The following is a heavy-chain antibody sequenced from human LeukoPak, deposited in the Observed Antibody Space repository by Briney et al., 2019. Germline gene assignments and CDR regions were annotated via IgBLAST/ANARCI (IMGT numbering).Heavy chain of an antibody. CDR1: GFSFSDSS. V-gene: IGHV3-48*04. CDR3: ARVRITMIVDLLDYYYMDV. CDR2: ISSRSGTI. J-gene: IGHJ6*03. D-gene: IGHD3-22*01. Sequence: GGSLRLSCAASGFSFSDSSMTWVRQAPGKGLEWLSYISSRSGTIDYADSVRGRFTISRDNAKNSLDLQMNSLRAEDTAIYYCARVRITMIVDLLDYYYMDVWGKGTTVTVSS.